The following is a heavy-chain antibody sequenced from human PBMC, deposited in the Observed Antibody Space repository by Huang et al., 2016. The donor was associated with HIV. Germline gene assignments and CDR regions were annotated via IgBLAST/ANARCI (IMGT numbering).Heavy chain of an antibody. Sequence: LQLQESGPGLVKSSETLSLICTVSGGSISSSSYYWGWIRQPPGKGPEWIGSIYYSGNTYDNPHLKSRVTISVDTSKNQFSLKVNSVTAADTAVYYCARHGRVAGHYYNNMDVWGRGTTVTVSS. CDR1: GGSISSSSYY. CDR3: ARHGRVAGHYYNNMDV. V-gene: IGHV4-39*01. D-gene: IGHD6-19*01. CDR2: IYYSGNT. J-gene: IGHJ6*02.